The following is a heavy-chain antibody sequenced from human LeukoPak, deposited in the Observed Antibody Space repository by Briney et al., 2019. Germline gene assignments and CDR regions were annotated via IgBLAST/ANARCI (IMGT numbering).Heavy chain of an antibody. V-gene: IGHV4-4*07. D-gene: IGHD3-10*01. Sequence: SETLSLTCTVSGGSISSYYWSWIRQPAVKGLEWIGRIYTSGSTNYNPSLKSRVTMSVDTSKNQFSLKLSSVTAADTAVYYCARDWVGAGELLDYYFDYWGQGTLVTVSS. CDR1: GGSISSYY. J-gene: IGHJ4*02. CDR2: IYTSGST. CDR3: ARDWVGAGELLDYYFDY.